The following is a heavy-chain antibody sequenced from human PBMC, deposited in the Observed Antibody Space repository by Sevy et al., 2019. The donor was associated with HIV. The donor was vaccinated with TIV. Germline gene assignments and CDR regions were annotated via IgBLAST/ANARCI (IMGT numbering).Heavy chain of an antibody. CDR3: ALEGLSSNVAEYFQN. Sequence: EGSLRLSCAASGFTFTSFSMHWVRQAPGKGLEWVATISYDGSNKYYADSVKGRFTISRDNSKNYPYLQKNSLRAEDTAVYCCALEGLSSNVAEYFQNWGQGTLVTVSS. D-gene: IGHD4-4*01. CDR2: ISYDGSNK. CDR1: GFTFTSFS. J-gene: IGHJ1*01. V-gene: IGHV3-30-3*01.